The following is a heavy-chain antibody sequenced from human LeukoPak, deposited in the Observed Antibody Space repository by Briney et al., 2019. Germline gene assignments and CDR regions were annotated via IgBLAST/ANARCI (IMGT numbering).Heavy chain of an antibody. V-gene: IGHV3-21*04. D-gene: IGHD6-25*01. CDR2: ISSSSSYI. CDR1: GFTFSSYS. CDR3: AKDRFSGAGGY. J-gene: IGHJ4*02. Sequence: PGGSLRLSCAASGFTFSSYSMNWVRQAPGKGLEWVSSISSSSSYIYYADSVKGRFTISRDNSKNTLYLQMNSLRAEDTAVYYCAKDRFSGAGGYWGQGTLVTVSS.